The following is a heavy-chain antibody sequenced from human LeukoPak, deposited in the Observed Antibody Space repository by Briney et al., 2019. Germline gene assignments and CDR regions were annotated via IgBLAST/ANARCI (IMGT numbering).Heavy chain of an antibody. CDR1: GFSFSDYD. J-gene: IGHJ4*02. V-gene: IGHV3-13*01. Sequence: GGSLRLSCAASGFSFSDYDMHWVRQATGKGVEWVSAIGTAGDTYYTGSVRGRLTIPRENAKNSLYLQMNSLRAGDTAVYYCARVAKERVGGVYYFDYWGQGTLVTVSS. D-gene: IGHD1-1*01. CDR3: ARVAKERVGGVYYFDY. CDR2: IGTAGDT.